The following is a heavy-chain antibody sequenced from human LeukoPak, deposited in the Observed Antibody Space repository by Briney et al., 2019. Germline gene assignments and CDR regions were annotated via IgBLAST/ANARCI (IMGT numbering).Heavy chain of an antibody. Sequence: GGSLRLSCAASGFTFRSRAMHWVRQAPGKGLEWVAFISYDGSTIYYADSMKGRLYISRDNSKNTLYVQMNSLRPEDTAVYYCARDLSERYSIDHWGQGTLVTVPS. CDR2: ISYDGSTI. CDR1: GFTFRSRA. CDR3: ARDLSERYSIDH. J-gene: IGHJ4*02. V-gene: IGHV3-30-3*01. D-gene: IGHD2-15*01.